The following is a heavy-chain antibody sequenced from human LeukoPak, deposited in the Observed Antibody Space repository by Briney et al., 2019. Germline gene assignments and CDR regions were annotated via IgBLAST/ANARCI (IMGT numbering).Heavy chain of an antibody. J-gene: IGHJ4*02. V-gene: IGHV3-7*01. CDR1: GFTFSSYW. CDR3: ATEDYYDSSGYYFDY. CDR2: IKQDGSEK. D-gene: IGHD3-22*01. Sequence: GGSQRLSCAASGFTFSSYWMSWVRQAPGKGLEWVANIKQDGSEKYYVDSVKGRFTISRDNAKNSLHLQMNSLRAEDTAVYYCATEDYYDSSGYYFDYWGQGTLVTVSS.